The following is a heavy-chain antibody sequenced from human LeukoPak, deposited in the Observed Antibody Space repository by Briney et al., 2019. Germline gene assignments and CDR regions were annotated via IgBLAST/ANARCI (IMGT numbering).Heavy chain of an antibody. V-gene: IGHV4-34*01. D-gene: IGHD3-3*01. CDR3: ARVGRSGYRYNWFDP. J-gene: IGHJ5*02. CDR1: GGSFSGYY. Sequence: SETLSLTCAVYGGSFSGYYWSWIRQPPGKGLEWIGEINHSGSTNYNPSLKSRVTISVDTSKTQFSLKLSSVTAADTAVYYCARVGRSGYRYNWFDPWGQGTLVTVSS. CDR2: INHSGST.